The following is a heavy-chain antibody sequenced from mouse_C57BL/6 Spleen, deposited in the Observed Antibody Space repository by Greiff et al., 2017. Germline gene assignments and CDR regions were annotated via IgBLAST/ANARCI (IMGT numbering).Heavy chain of an antibody. CDR3: ARDYYGLYYFDY. J-gene: IGHJ2*01. CDR2: ISDGGSYT. Sequence: EVKLVESGGGLVKPGGSLKLSCAASGFNFSSYAMSWVRQTPEKRLEWVATISDGGSYTSSPDNVKGRFTISRDNAKNILCLQISHLKSEDTAMYYCARDYYGLYYFDYWGQGTTLTVSS. V-gene: IGHV5-4*01. CDR1: GFNFSSYA. D-gene: IGHD1-2*01.